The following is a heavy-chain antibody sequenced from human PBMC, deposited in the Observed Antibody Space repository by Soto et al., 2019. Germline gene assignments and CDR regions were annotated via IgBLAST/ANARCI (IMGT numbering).Heavy chain of an antibody. D-gene: IGHD3-3*01. CDR1: GYTFTSYY. J-gene: IGHJ3*02. Sequence: ASVKVSCKASGYTFTSYYMHWVRQAPGQGLEWMGIINPSGGSTSYAQKFQGRVTMTRDTSTSTVYMELSSLRSEDTAVYYCARCGYYDFWSGYYTRSDDAFDIWGQGTMVTVSS. CDR2: INPSGGST. CDR3: ARCGYYDFWSGYYTRSDDAFDI. V-gene: IGHV1-46*01.